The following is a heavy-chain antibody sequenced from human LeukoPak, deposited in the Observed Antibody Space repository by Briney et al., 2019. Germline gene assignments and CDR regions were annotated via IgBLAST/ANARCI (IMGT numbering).Heavy chain of an antibody. Sequence: GGSLRLSCAASGFTFSSYAMSWVRQAPGKGLEWVSAISGSGGSTYYADSVKGRFTISRDNSKNTLYLQMNSLRAEDTAVYYCAKAAYSGSGGLYYYYGMDVWGQGTTVTVSS. CDR2: ISGSGGST. CDR3: AKAAYSGSGGLYYYYGMDV. D-gene: IGHD3-10*01. J-gene: IGHJ6*02. V-gene: IGHV3-23*01. CDR1: GFTFSSYA.